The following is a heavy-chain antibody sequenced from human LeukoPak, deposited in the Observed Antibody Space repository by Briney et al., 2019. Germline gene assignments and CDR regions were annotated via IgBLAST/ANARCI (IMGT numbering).Heavy chain of an antibody. CDR2: ISGYTGTT. D-gene: IGHD3-10*01. CDR3: ARDLGAGWFGETFDY. V-gene: IGHV1-18*01. J-gene: IGHJ4*02. CDR1: GYTFTSYG. Sequence: GASVKVSCKASGYTFTSYGISWVRQAPGQGLEWLGWISGYTGTTNYAQKFQDRVAMTTDTSTGTAYMELRSLKYDDTAVYYCARDLGAGWFGETFDYWGQGTPVTVSS.